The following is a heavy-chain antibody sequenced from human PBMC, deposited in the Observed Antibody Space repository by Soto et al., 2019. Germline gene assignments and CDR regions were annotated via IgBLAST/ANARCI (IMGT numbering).Heavy chain of an antibody. V-gene: IGHV3-30-3*01. J-gene: IGHJ4*02. CDR3: ARDLTYSNSWITFDY. CDR1: GFTFSSYV. Sequence: PGGSLRLSCAASGFTFSSYVMHWVRQAPGKGLEWVAVISYDGSNKYHADSVKGRFSISRDNSKNTLYLQMNSLRAEDTAVYYCARDLTYSNSWITFDYWGQGTLVTVSS. D-gene: IGHD6-13*01. CDR2: ISYDGSNK.